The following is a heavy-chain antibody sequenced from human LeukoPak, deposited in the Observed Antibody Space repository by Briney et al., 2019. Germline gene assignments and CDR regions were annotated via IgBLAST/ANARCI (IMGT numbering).Heavy chain of an antibody. Sequence: GGSLRLSCAASGFTFSSYGMHWVRQAPGKGLEWVAVIWYDGSNKYYADSVKGRFTISRDNSKNTLYLQMNSLRDEDTAVYYCARDVGSSGWYAFDYWGQGTLVTVSS. J-gene: IGHJ4*02. CDR2: IWYDGSNK. V-gene: IGHV3-33*01. CDR3: ARDVGSSGWYAFDY. CDR1: GFTFSSYG. D-gene: IGHD6-19*01.